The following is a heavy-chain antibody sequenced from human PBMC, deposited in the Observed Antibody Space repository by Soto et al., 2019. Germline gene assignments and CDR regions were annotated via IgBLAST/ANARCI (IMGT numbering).Heavy chain of an antibody. V-gene: IGHV3-15*07. CDR1: GFTFSNAW. J-gene: IGHJ4*02. D-gene: IGHD3-22*01. CDR2: IKSKTDGGTT. CDR3: TTMTCGYYYDSTPGVPFDY. Sequence: GGSLRLSCAASGFTFSNAWMNWVRQAPGKGLEWVGRIKSKTDGGTTDYAAPVKGRFTISRADSKNTQYLQMNSLKTEDTAVYYCTTMTCGYYYDSTPGVPFDYWGQGTLVTVSS.